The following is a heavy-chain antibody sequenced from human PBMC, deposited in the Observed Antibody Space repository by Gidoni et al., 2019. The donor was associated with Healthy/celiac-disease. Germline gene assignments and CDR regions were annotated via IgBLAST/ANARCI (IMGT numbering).Heavy chain of an antibody. V-gene: IGHV4-30-2*01. CDR1: GGAISSGGYS. CDR3: ARDSSSRYYGMDV. Sequence: QLQLQESGSGLVKPSQTLSPTCAASGGAISSGGYSWSWIRPPPGKGREWIGYIYHNGSTYYNPSLKSLVTISVDRPKNQFSLKLSSVTAADTAVYYCARDSSSRYYGMDVWGQGTTVTVSS. J-gene: IGHJ6*02. D-gene: IGHD6-13*01. CDR2: IYHNGST.